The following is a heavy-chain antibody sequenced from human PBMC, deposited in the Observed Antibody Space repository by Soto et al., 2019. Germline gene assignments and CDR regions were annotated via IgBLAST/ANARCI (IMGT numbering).Heavy chain of an antibody. D-gene: IGHD3-10*01. Sequence: SETLSLTCAVSGYSINSDYYWGWIRQPPGKGLEWIGSVDHSGRTYYSPSLRSRLTIFIDTSKNQFSLRLTSVTAADTAMYFCAKKGYYPSGKINLFDSWGPGTLVTVSS. CDR3: AKKGYYPSGKINLFDS. CDR1: GYSINSDYY. J-gene: IGHJ4*02. V-gene: IGHV4-38-2*01. CDR2: VDHSGRT.